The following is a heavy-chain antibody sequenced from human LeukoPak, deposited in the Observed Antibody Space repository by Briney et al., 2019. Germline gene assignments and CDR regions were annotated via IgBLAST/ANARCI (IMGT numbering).Heavy chain of an antibody. CDR2: IYYSGST. D-gene: IGHD6-19*01. J-gene: IGHJ3*02. CDR3: ARHIAVAGDAFGI. CDR1: GGSISSYY. Sequence: SETLSLTCTVSGGSISSYYWSWIRQPPGTGLEWIGYIYYSGSTNYNPSLKSRVTISVDTSKNQFSLKLSSVTAADTAVYYCARHIAVAGDAFGIWGQGTMVTVSS. V-gene: IGHV4-59*08.